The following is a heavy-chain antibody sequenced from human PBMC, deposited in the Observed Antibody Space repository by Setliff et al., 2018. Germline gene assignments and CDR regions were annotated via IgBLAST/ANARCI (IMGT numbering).Heavy chain of an antibody. V-gene: IGHV4-39*01. CDR3: ARRDSTGFYGYSFDF. CDR2: IYYTGDT. J-gene: IGHJ4*02. Sequence: SETLSLTCTVSNGSISISDFYWGWIRQSPGKGLEWIGSIYYTGDTWYKQSLEGRVTISVDTSKNQFSLKLTSVSAADTAVYYCARRDSTGFYGYSFDFWGQGTLVTVSS. D-gene: IGHD3-22*01. CDR1: NGSISISDFY.